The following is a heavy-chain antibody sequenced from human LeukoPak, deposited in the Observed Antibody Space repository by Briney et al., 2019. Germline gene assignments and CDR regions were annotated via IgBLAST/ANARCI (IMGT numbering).Heavy chain of an antibody. D-gene: IGHD2-21*02. CDR1: GFTFSSHS. V-gene: IGHV3-21*01. J-gene: IGHJ1*01. CDR3: TSWGDTTAEYFQR. CDR2: ISSSSNYI. Sequence: GGSLRLSCAASGFTFSSHSMTWVRQAPGKGLEWVSSISSSSNYIYYADSVKGRFTISRDNAKNSLYLQANSLRAEDTAVYYCTSWGDTTAEYFQRWGQGTLVTVSS.